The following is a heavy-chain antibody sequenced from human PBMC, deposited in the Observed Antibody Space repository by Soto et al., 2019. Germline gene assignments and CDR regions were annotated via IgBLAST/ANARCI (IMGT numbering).Heavy chain of an antibody. CDR1: GGSISSGDYY. J-gene: IGHJ6*02. V-gene: IGHV4-30-4*01. CDR2: IYNSGST. CDR3: ARAATTVTTYYYYYGMDV. D-gene: IGHD4-4*01. Sequence: QVQLQESGPGPVKPSQTLSLTCTVSGGSISSGDYYWSWIRQPPGKGLEWIGHIYNSGSTYYNPSLKGRVTISVDTSKNQFSLKLSSVTAADTAVYHWARAATTVTTYYYYYGMDVWGQGTTVTVSS.